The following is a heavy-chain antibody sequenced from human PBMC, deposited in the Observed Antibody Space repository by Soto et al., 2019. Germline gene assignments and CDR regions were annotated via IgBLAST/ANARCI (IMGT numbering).Heavy chain of an antibody. J-gene: IGHJ4*02. V-gene: IGHV1-18*01. CDR2: ISAYNGNT. D-gene: IGHD1-1*01. Sequence: GSVKVSCKASGYTFTSYGISWVRQAPGQGLEWMGWISAYNGNTNYAQKLQGRVTMTTDTSTSTAYMELRSLRSDDTAVYYCAIGVWEYNWNDFDYWGQGTLVTVSS. CDR1: GYTFTSYG. CDR3: AIGVWEYNWNDFDY.